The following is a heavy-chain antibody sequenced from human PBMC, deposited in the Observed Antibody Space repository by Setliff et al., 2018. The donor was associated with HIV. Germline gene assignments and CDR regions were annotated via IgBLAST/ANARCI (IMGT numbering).Heavy chain of an antibody. Sequence: LRLSCAASGFTFSSYAMSWVRQAPGKGLEWVSAISGSGGSTYYADSVKGRFTISRDNSKNTLYLQMNSLRAEDTAVYYCAKSLTRITMVRGVENWFDPWGQGTLVTVS. J-gene: IGHJ5*02. CDR2: ISGSGGST. D-gene: IGHD3-10*01. CDR3: AKSLTRITMVRGVENWFDP. CDR1: GFTFSSYA. V-gene: IGHV3-23*01.